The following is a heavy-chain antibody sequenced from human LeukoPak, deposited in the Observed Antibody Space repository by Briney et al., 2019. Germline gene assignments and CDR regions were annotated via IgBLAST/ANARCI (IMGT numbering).Heavy chain of an antibody. Sequence: SETLSLTCTVSGGSISSYYWIWIRQPPGKGLEGIGYIYYSGSTNYNPSLKSRVTISEDTSKNQFSLKLSSVTAADTAVYYCARDNLTGYYWYFDLWGRGTLVTVSS. D-gene: IGHD3-9*01. CDR2: IYYSGST. V-gene: IGHV4-59*01. CDR1: GGSISSYY. J-gene: IGHJ2*01. CDR3: ARDNLTGYYWYFDL.